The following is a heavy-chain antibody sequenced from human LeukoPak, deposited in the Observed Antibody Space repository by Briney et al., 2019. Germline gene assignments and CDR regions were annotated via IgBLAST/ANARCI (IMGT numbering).Heavy chain of an antibody. V-gene: IGHV5-51*01. CDR1: GYTFTSYW. J-gene: IGHJ3*01. CDR3: ARPNITSYYDSRGYDAFDV. CDR2: IYPDDSDT. Sequence: GESLKISCKASGYTFTSYWIAWVRQMPGKGLEWIGIIYPDDSDTRYSPSFQGQVTISADKSVRTAYLQWSSLKASVTAMYYCARPNITSYYDSRGYDAFDVWGQGTMVTVSS. D-gene: IGHD3-22*01.